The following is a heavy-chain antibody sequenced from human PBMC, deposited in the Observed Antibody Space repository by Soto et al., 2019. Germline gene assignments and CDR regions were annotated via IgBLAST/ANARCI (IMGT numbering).Heavy chain of an antibody. D-gene: IGHD2-15*01. V-gene: IGHV3-30*18. CDR1: GFTFSSYG. CDR2: ISYDGSNK. J-gene: IGHJ6*02. CDR3: AKRLLSYYYGMDV. Sequence: QVQLVESGGGVVQPGRSLRLSCAASGFTFSSYGMHWVRQAPGKGLEWVAVISYDGSNKYYADSVKGRFTISRDNSKNTLYLQMNSLRAEDTAVYYCAKRLLSYYYGMDVWGQGTTVTVSS.